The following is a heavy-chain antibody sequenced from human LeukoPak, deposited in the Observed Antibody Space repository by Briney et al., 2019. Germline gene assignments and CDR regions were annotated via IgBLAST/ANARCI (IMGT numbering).Heavy chain of an antibody. CDR2: IYGSGST. Sequence: ETLSLTCAVYGGSLSDYYWSWVRQAPGRGLDWVSVIYGSGSTDYADSVKGRFIMSRDTSKDTVYLQMNSLRAEDTAVYYCASRTYYDRSGPNWYFDLWGRGTLVTVSS. D-gene: IGHD3-22*01. CDR1: GGSLSDYY. J-gene: IGHJ2*01. CDR3: ASRTYYDRSGPNWYFDL. V-gene: IGHV3-53*01.